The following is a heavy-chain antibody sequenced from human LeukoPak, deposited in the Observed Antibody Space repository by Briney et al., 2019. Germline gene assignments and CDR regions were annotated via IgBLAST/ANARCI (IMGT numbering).Heavy chain of an antibody. CDR1: GGTFSSYA. Sequence: ASVKVSCKASGGTFSSYAISWVRQAPGQGLEWMGIINPSGGSTSYAQKFQGRVTMTRDTSTSTVYMELSSLRSEDTAVYYCARDLRNYYDSSGYSETHFDYWGQGTLVTVSS. V-gene: IGHV1-46*01. CDR3: ARDLRNYYDSSGYSETHFDY. CDR2: INPSGGST. J-gene: IGHJ4*02. D-gene: IGHD3-22*01.